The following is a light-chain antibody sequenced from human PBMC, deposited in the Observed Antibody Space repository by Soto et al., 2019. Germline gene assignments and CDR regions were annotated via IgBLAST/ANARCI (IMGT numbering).Light chain of an antibody. CDR3: QQPYT. CDR1: QSISSW. CDR2: DAS. V-gene: IGKV1-5*01. Sequence: EIQMTQSPSTLSASVGDRVTITCRASQSISSWLAWYQQKPGKAPKLLIYDASSLESGVPSRFSGSGSGTEFTRTISSLQPDDYATYYNQQPYTFGQGTKLEIK. J-gene: IGKJ2*01.